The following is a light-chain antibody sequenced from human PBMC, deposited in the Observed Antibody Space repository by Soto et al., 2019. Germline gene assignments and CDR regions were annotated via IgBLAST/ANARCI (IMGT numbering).Light chain of an antibody. J-gene: IGLJ1*01. CDR1: FSDIGRYEF. V-gene: IGLV2-23*02. Sequence: QSALSQPASVSGSPGQSITISCAGTFSDIGRYEFVSWYQQHPGKAPKVLIYGVSKRSSGVSNRFSGSKSGNTASLTISGLQAEDESDYYCCSFTSINTYVFGTGTKVTVL. CDR2: GVS. CDR3: CSFTSINTYV.